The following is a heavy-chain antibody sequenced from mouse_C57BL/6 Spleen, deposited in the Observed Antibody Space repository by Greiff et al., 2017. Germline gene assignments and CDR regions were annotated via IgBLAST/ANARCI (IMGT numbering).Heavy chain of an antibody. CDR2: IWWDDDK. J-gene: IGHJ4*01. Sequence: QVTLKESGPGILQPSQTLSLTCSFSGFSLSTFGMGVGWIRQPSGKGLKWLAHIWWDDDKYYNPALKSRLTISKDTSKNQVFLKIANVDTADTATYYCARMNYGSSYGAMDYWGQGTSVTVSS. CDR3: ARMNYGSSYGAMDY. V-gene: IGHV8-8*01. CDR1: GFSLSTFGMG. D-gene: IGHD1-1*01.